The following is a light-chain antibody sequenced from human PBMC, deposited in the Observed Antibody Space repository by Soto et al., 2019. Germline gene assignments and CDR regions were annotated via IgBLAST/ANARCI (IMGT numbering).Light chain of an antibody. V-gene: IGKV1-9*01. CDR3: QQLNSYVFA. CDR2: AAS. CDR1: QDVSRY. Sequence: DIQLTQSPSFLSASVGDRVTITCRASQDVSRYLAWYQQKPGKAPNLLIYAASTLRSGVPSRFSGSGXETXFTLTISSLQPEDFATYYCQQLNSYVFAFGPGTKVDIK. J-gene: IGKJ3*01.